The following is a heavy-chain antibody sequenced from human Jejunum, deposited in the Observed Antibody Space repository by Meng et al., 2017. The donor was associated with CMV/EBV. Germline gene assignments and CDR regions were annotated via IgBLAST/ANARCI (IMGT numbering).Heavy chain of an antibody. CDR3: AREDYPPPYQFDL. J-gene: IGHJ5*02. CDR2: ISPYNGHT. V-gene: IGHV1-18*04. Sequence: CKASGYPFTTYTISWVRQAPGQGLEWMGWISPYNGHTKYAPKIQGRAALTADTSTSTVYMELRSLRSDDTAMYFCAREDYPPPYQFDLWGQGTLVTVSS. CDR1: GYPFTTYT. D-gene: IGHD2-2*01.